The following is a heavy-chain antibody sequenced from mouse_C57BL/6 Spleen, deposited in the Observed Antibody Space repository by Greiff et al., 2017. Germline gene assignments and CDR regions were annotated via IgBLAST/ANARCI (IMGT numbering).Heavy chain of an antibody. D-gene: IGHD1-1*01. V-gene: IGHV1-52*01. J-gene: IGHJ2*01. CDR3: ASGGYYGSNLYYFDY. CDR1: GYTFTSYW. Sequence: QVQLQQPGAELVRPGSSVKLSCKASGYTFTSYWMPWVKQRPIQGLEWIGNIDPSDSETHYNQKFKDKATLTVDKSSSTAYMQLSSLTSEDSAVYYGASGGYYGSNLYYFDYWGQGTTLTVSS. CDR2: IDPSDSET.